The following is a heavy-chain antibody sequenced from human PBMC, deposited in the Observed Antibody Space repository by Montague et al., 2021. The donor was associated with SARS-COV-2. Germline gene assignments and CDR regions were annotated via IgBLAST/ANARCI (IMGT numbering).Heavy chain of an antibody. Sequence: CAISGDSVAELRRRSEEHTSELQTQFQRVGRPQHEKKRYNDYAVSVRGRVTINPDTSKNQFSLQLNSVTPEDTAIYYCTGGREGNYNVMDVWGQGTTVTVSS. CDR1: GDSVAELRRR. CDR3: TGGREGNYNVMDV. V-gene: IGHV6-1*01. CDR2: PQHEKKRYN. D-gene: IGHD1-1*01. J-gene: IGHJ6*02.